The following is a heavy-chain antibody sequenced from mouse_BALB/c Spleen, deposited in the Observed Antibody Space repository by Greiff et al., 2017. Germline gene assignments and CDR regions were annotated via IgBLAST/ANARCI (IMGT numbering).Heavy chain of an antibody. CDR3: ARQKDYYAMDY. CDR2: ISSGGSYT. V-gene: IGHV5-6*01. CDR1: GFPFSSFG. Sequence: VHLVESGGDLVKPGGSLKLSCAASGFPFSSFGMSWVRQTPDKRLEWVATISSGGSYTYYPDSVKGRFTISRDNAKNTLYLQMSSLKSEDTAMYYCARQKDYYAMDYWGQGTSVTVSS. J-gene: IGHJ4*01.